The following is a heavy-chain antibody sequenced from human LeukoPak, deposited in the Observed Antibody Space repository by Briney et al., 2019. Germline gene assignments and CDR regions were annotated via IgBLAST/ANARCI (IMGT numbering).Heavy chain of an antibody. D-gene: IGHD1-26*01. J-gene: IGHJ4*02. CDR2: FDPEDGET. Sequence: GASVKVSCKVSGYTLTELSMHWVRQAPGKGLEWMGGFDPEDGETIYAQKFQGRVTMTEDTSTDTAYMELSSLRSEDTAVYYCATDSEGATNFDYWGQETLVTVSS. CDR3: ATDSEGATNFDY. CDR1: GYTLTELS. V-gene: IGHV1-24*01.